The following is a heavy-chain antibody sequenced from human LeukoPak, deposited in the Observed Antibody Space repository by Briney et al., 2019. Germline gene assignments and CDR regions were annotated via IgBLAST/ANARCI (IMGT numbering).Heavy chain of an antibody. CDR3: ARPCRDGYNCYFDY. D-gene: IGHD5-24*01. CDR1: GFTLSYFA. Sequence: PGGSLRLSCAASGFTLSYFAQYWLRQGPGKGLQWVAVISHDGGRKEYADSVKGRFTIARDNSKNMLYLQMNSLSAEDTAVYYCARPCRDGYNCYFDYWGQGTLVTVSS. CDR2: ISHDGGRK. J-gene: IGHJ4*02. V-gene: IGHV3-30*04.